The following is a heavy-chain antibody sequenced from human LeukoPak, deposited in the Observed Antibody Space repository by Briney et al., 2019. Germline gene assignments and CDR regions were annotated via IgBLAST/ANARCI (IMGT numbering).Heavy chain of an antibody. CDR2: IGGSGDNT. V-gene: IGHV3-23*01. CDR3: AKMKGHPLPKYYTDV. J-gene: IGHJ6*01. D-gene: IGHD1-26*01. CDR1: GFPFSGLA. Sequence: PGGSLRLSWAPSGFPFSGLAMSWARRTRGGGREWLSGIGGSGDNTLYADSVKGRFTISRDNSKNTLYLEMNSLRAEDTAIYYCAKMKGHPLPKYYTDVWGQGTTVTVSS.